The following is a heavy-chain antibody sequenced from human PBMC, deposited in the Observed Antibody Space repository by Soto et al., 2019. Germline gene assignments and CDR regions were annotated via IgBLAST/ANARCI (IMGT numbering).Heavy chain of an antibody. Sequence: KPSETLSLTCTISGGSISVYYWSWVRQPPGHELEWIGYIYASGSPHYNPSLRSRFTISADTSKNQISLNLTSPTAADTAFYYCARGVGSSPPRYWGQGTLVTVSS. D-gene: IGHD1-26*01. V-gene: IGHV4-59*01. J-gene: IGHJ4*02. CDR2: IYASGSP. CDR3: ARGVGSSPPRY. CDR1: GGSISVYY.